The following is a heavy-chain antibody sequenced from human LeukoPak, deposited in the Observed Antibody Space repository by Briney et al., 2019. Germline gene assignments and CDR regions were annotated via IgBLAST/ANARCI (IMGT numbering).Heavy chain of an antibody. V-gene: IGHV1-69*01. CDR2: IIPIFGTA. Sequence: GSSVKVSCKASGGTFSSYAISWVRQAPGQGLEWMGGIIPIFGTANYAQKFQGRVTITADESTSTAYMEVSSLRSEDTAVYYCARDSSLGLNYYYYMDVWGKGTTVTVSS. D-gene: IGHD6-13*01. CDR1: GGTFSSYA. CDR3: ARDSSLGLNYYYYMDV. J-gene: IGHJ6*03.